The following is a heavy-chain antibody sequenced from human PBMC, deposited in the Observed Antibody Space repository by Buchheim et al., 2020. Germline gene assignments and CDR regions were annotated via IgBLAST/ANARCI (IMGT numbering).Heavy chain of an antibody. CDR2: IITILGIA. J-gene: IGHJ4*02. CDR3: VAPHYGGNLYYFDY. D-gene: IGHD4-23*01. V-gene: IGHV1-69*04. Sequence: QVQLVQSGAEVKKPGSSVKVSCKASGGTFSSYAISWVRQAPGQGLEWMGRIITILGIANYAQKFQGRVTITADKSTSTAYMELSSLRSEYTAVYYCVAPHYGGNLYYFDYWGQGTL. CDR1: GGTFSSYA.